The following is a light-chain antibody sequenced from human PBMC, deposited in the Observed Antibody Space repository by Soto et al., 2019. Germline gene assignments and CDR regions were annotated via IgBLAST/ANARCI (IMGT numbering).Light chain of an antibody. CDR3: QQYNTWPLT. CDR1: QSVRDS. CDR2: GAS. J-gene: IGKJ3*01. V-gene: IGKV3-15*01. Sequence: EIVMTQSPATLSVSPGERATLSCRASQSVRDSLAWYQQKPGQAPRLLIYGASTRATSIPARFSGSGSGTEFTLNISSLQSGDFAIYYCQQYNTWPLTFGPGTKVDIK.